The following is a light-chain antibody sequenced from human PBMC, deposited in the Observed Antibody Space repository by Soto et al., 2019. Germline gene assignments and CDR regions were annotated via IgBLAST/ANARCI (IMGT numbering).Light chain of an antibody. CDR3: QHYNSYSEA. CDR1: QTVSRY. CDR2: DAS. J-gene: IGKJ1*01. Sequence: IVLTQSPATLSLSPGERATLSCRASQTVSRYLAWYQQKPGQAPRLLIYDASKRATGIPARFSGSGFGTDFTLTISSLQPDDFATYYCQHYNSYSEAFGQGTKVDIK. V-gene: IGKV3-11*01.